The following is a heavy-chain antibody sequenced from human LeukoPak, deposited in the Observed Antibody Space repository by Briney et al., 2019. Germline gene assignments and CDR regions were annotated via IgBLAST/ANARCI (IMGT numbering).Heavy chain of an antibody. V-gene: IGHV3-23*01. CDR2: ISTSGRAT. D-gene: IGHD5/OR15-5a*01. J-gene: IGHJ4*02. Sequence: GGSLRLSCAASGFAFSTYAMTWVRQAPEKGLQWVSTISTSGRATYYADSVEGRFTISRDNSKNTLYLQMNSLRADDTAVHYCAKARGSSVYEQFDYWGQGTQVTVSP. CDR3: AKARGSSVYEQFDY. CDR1: GFAFSTYA.